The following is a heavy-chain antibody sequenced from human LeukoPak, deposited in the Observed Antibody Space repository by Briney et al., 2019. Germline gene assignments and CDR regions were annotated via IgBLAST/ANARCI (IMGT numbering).Heavy chain of an antibody. J-gene: IGHJ4*02. V-gene: IGHV4-4*02. Sequence: SGTLSLTCAVSGGSISSSNWWSWVRQPPGKGLEWIGEIYHSGSTNYNPSLKSRVTTSVDKSKNQFSLKLSSVTAADTAVYYCAGGDHYGDYVRKDYWGQGTLVTVSS. CDR3: AGGDHYGDYVRKDY. D-gene: IGHD4-17*01. CDR1: GGSISSSNW. CDR2: IYHSGST.